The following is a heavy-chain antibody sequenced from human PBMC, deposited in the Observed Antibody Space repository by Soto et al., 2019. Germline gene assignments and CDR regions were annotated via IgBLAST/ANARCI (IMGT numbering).Heavy chain of an antibody. Sequence: PGGSLRLSCAASGFTFSSFAMCWVRKPPGKGLEWVSSSIVRGGTTDYGDSVKGRFTTSRDNCKNTLNLQMNSLRVEDTAVYYCAKDGYSITRNKPMDYWGQGTLVTVSS. V-gene: IGHV3-23*01. CDR3: AKDGYSITRNKPMDY. CDR1: GFTFSSFA. J-gene: IGHJ4*02. D-gene: IGHD2-2*01. CDR2: SIVRGGTT.